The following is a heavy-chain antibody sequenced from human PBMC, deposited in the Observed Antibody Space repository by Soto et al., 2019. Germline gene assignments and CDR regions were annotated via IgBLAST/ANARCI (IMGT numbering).Heavy chain of an antibody. CDR2: IDPSDSYT. Sequence: GESLKISCKGSGYSFTSYWISWVRRMPGKGLEWMGRIDPSDSYTNYSPSFQGHVTISADKSISTAYLQWSSLKASDTAMYYCARHGGGVAAAGFDYWGQGTLVTVSS. CDR1: GYSFTSYW. J-gene: IGHJ4*02. D-gene: IGHD6-13*01. CDR3: ARHGGGVAAAGFDY. V-gene: IGHV5-10-1*01.